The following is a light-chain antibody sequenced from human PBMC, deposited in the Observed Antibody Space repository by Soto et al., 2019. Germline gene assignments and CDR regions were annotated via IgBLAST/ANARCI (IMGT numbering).Light chain of an antibody. V-gene: IGKV1-39*01. CDR3: QQRYSAPLT. CDR1: QRVSKY. CDR2: AVS. Sequence: DIQMTQSPSSLSASVGDRVTITCRASQRVSKYLNWYQQKPGKAPKLPIYAVSSLQSGVPSRFSGSGSGTDFTLTISSLQPEDFGTYYGQQRYSAPLTFGQGTKVEIK. J-gene: IGKJ1*01.